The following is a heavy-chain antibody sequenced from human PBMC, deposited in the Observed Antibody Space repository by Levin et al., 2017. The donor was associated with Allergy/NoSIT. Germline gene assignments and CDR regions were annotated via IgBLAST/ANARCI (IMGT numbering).Heavy chain of an antibody. CDR3: ARHGKTSLRFDAFDV. J-gene: IGHJ3*01. CDR1: GYTFTSHW. CDR2: IYPSDSDT. V-gene: IGHV5-51*01. Sequence: GGSLRLSCKGSGYTFTSHWIGWVRQMPGKGLEWMGIIYPSDSDTRYNPSFQGQATISAAKSISTSYLQWSSLTASDTAIDYCARHGKTSLRFDAFDVWGQGTMVTVSS.